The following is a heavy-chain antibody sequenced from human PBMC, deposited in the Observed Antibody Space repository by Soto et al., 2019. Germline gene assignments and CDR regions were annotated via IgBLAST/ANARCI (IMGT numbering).Heavy chain of an antibody. D-gene: IGHD3-10*01. CDR1: GASISTGTYS. CDR2: IHHTGGT. CDR3: AGGLTNYFGLHSFEP. Sequence: PSETLSLTCGVSGASISTGTYSWNWIRQPPGKGLEWIGYIHHTGGTFYNPSLESRVTISRDVSKNQFSLKMTSVTAADTAVYFCAGGLTNYFGLHSFEPWGQGTLVSV. J-gene: IGHJ5*02. V-gene: IGHV4-30-2*01.